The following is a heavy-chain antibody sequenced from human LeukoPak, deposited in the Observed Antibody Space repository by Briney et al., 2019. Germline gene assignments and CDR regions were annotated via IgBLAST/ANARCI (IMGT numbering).Heavy chain of an antibody. Sequence: SETLSLTCAVYGGSFSGYYWSWIRQPPEKGLEWIGEINHSGSINYNPSLKSRVTISVDTSKNQFSLKLSSVTAADTAVYYCARGLPDGSPGAAVAGTYFDYWGQGTLVTVSS. J-gene: IGHJ4*02. V-gene: IGHV4-34*01. CDR1: GGSFSGYY. CDR3: ARGLPDGSPGAAVAGTYFDY. CDR2: INHSGSI. D-gene: IGHD6-19*01.